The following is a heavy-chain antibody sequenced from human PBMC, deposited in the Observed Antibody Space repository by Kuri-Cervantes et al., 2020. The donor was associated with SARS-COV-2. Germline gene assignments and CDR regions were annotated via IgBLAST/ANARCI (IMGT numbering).Heavy chain of an antibody. CDR2: INHGGGT. CDR1: GGSFSGYY. J-gene: IGHJ4*02. V-gene: IGHV4-34*01. D-gene: IGHD2-21*01. Sequence: SETLSLTCDVYGGSFSGYYWTWIRQPPGKGLEWIGEINHGGGTNYNPSLMSRVTISVDTSKNQFSLKLRSVTAADTAVYYCARRFGDYGQFDYWGQGTLVTVSS. CDR3: ARRFGDYGQFDY.